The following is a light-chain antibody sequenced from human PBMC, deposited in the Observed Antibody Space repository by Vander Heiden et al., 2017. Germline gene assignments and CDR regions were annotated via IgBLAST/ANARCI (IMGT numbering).Light chain of an antibody. CDR3: QQSYSTPRT. CDR2: AAS. J-gene: IGKJ1*01. CDR1: QSISSY. Sequence: DIQMTQSPSSLSASVGDRATITCRASQSISSYLNWYQQKPGKAPKLLIYAASSLQSGVPSRFSGSGSGKDFTLTISSLQPEDFATYYCQQSYSTPRTFGQGTKVEIK. V-gene: IGKV1-39*01.